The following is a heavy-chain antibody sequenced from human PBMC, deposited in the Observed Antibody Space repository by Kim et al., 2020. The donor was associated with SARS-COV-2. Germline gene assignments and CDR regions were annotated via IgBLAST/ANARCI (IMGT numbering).Heavy chain of an antibody. D-gene: IGHD3-10*01. CDR1: GFTFRTSW. J-gene: IGHJ4*02. Sequence: GGSLRLSCAASGFTFRTSWMSWVRQTPGRGLVWVSRINPDGSRITYADSVKGRFTISRDNAKNTLYLQMNSLRAEDTAVYYCAEVRGLIGYWGQGTLVTVSS. V-gene: IGHV3-74*01. CDR2: INPDGSRI. CDR3: AEVRGLIGY.